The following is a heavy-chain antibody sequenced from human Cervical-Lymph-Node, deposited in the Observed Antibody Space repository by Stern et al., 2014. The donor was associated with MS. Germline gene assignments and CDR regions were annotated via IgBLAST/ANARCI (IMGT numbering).Heavy chain of an antibody. CDR2: IIPVFGTP. Sequence: QVQLVQSGTEVKRPGSSVKVSCKAAGGTFSSYPMNWVRQAPGQGLEWMGGIIPVFGTPYYAPKFQGRVTITADKSTTTTFMELSGLRSEDTGVYYCARDHKLLNLSPFGATFYYYYGMDVWGQGTTVTVSS. D-gene: IGHD2-21*02. V-gene: IGHV1-69*06. J-gene: IGHJ6*02. CDR3: ARDHKLLNLSPFGATFYYYYGMDV. CDR1: GGTFSSYP.